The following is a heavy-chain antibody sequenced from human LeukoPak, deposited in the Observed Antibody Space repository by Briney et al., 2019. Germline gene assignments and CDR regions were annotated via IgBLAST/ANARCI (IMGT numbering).Heavy chain of an antibody. V-gene: IGHV3-21*04. D-gene: IGHD2-2*01. Sequence: PGGSLRLSCAASGFTFSSYWMSWVRQAPGKGLEWVSSISSSSSYIYYADSVKGRFTISRDNAKNSLYLQMNSLRAEDTAIYYCAKVGVLPAANYYYYMDVWGKGTTVTVSS. J-gene: IGHJ6*03. CDR1: GFTFSSYW. CDR3: AKVGVLPAANYYYYMDV. CDR2: ISSSSSYI.